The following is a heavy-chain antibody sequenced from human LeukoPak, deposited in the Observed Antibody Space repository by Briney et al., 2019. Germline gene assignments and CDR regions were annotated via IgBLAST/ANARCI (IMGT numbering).Heavy chain of an antibody. V-gene: IGHV4-39*01. D-gene: IGHD2-2*01. J-gene: IGHJ6*02. CDR1: GGSISSSCYF. CDR3: ARMDCGSSSCSPFYAMDV. Sequence: PSETLSLTCTVSGGSISSSCYFWAWIRQPPGKGLEWIGHICYSGSTFYNPSLKSRVTISVDTSKNQFSLKLSSVTAADTAVYYCARMDCGSSSCSPFYAMDVWGQGTTVTVSS. CDR2: ICYSGST.